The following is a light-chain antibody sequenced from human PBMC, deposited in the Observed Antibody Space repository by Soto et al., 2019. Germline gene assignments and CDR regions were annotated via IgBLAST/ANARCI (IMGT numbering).Light chain of an antibody. J-gene: IGKJ1*01. CDR1: QSVSSSY. Sequence: EMVLTQFPGTLSLSPGERATLSCRARQSVSSSYLAWYQQKPGQAPRLLIYGASSRATGIPDRFTGSGSGTDFTLTISRLEPEDFAVYYCHQYGSIPWTFGQGTKVESK. CDR3: HQYGSIPWT. CDR2: GAS. V-gene: IGKV3-20*01.